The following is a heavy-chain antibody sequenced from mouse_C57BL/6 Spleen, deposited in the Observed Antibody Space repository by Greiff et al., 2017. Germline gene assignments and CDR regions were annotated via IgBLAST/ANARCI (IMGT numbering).Heavy chain of an antibody. CDR3: ARTVGGYYEGYYFDY. CDR2: IDPSGSYT. J-gene: IGHJ2*01. CDR1: GYTFTSYW. Sequence: QVQLQQPGAELVKPGASVKLSCKASGYTFTSYWMPWVKQRPGQGLEWIGEIDPSGSYTNYNQKFKGKATLTVDTSSSTAYMQLSSLTSEDSAVYYCARTVGGYYEGYYFDYWGQGTTLTVSS. V-gene: IGHV1-50*01. D-gene: IGHD2-3*01.